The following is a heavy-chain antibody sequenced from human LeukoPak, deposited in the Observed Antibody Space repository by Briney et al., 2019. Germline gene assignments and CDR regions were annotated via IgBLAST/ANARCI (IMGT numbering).Heavy chain of an antibody. CDR1: GGSFSGYY. CDR3: ARGRIYGSGSYYKC. V-gene: IGHV4-34*01. CDR2: INHSGST. Sequence: SETLSLTCAVYGGSFSGYYWSWIRQPPGKGLQWIGEINHSGSTNYNPSLKSRVTISVDTSKNQFSLKLSSVTAADTAVYYCARGRIYGSGSYYKCWGQGTLGTVSS. J-gene: IGHJ4*02. D-gene: IGHD3-10*01.